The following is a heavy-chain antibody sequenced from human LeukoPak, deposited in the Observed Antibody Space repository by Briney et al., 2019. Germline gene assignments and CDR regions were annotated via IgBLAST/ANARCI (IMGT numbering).Heavy chain of an antibody. J-gene: IGHJ4*02. V-gene: IGHV1-69*05. CDR3: ATTGYSSGWYSKFDY. CDR2: IIPIFGTA. CDR1: GGTISSYA. Sequence: SVKVSCKASGGTISSYAISWVRQAPGQGLEWMGGIIPIFGTANYAQKFQGRVTITTDESTSTAYMELSSLRSEDTAVYYCATTGYSSGWYSKFDYWGQGTLVTVSS. D-gene: IGHD6-19*01.